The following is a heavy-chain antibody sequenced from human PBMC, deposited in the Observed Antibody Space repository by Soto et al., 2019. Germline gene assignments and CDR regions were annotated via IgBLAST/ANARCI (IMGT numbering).Heavy chain of an antibody. Sequence: QVPLVQSGAEVKEPGDSVRVSCEASGYTFTAYYIHWVRQAPGQGLEWMGWINPKFGDTTYGQYFQGRVSMTRDMSIITVYMELSRLTSDFTAIYYCARNMDYYYGPGSGNGHGIWGPGTRVNVFS. CDR3: ARNMDYYYGPGSGNGHGI. V-gene: IGHV1-2*02. CDR2: INPKFGDT. J-gene: IGHJ6*02. CDR1: GYTFTAYY. D-gene: IGHD3-10*01.